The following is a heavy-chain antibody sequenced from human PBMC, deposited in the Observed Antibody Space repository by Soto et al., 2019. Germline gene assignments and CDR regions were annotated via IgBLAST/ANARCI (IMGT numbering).Heavy chain of an antibody. CDR3: AREVQWFRYYYYGMDV. J-gene: IGHJ6*02. CDR2: ISAYNSNT. Sequence: ASVKVSCKASGYTFTSYVISWVRQAPGQGLEWMGWISAYNSNTNYAQKLQGRVTMTTDASTSTAYMELRSLRSDDTAVYYCAREVQWFRYYYYGMDVWGQGTTVTVSS. CDR1: GYTFTSYV. D-gene: IGHD3-22*01. V-gene: IGHV1-18*01.